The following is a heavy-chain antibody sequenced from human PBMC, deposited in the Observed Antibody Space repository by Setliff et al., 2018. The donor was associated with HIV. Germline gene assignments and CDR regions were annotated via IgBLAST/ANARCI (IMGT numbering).Heavy chain of an antibody. J-gene: IGHJ4*02. V-gene: IGHV1-8*02. D-gene: IGHD4-17*01. CDR1: GYTFSSYD. CDR3: ARGASSYDYGDYRVLVY. Sequence: ASVKVSCKASGYTFSSYDINWVRQATGQGLEWMGWMNPNSGNTGYAQKFQARVTMTRDTSISTAYMELSRLRSDDTAVYYCARGASSYDYGDYRVLVYWGQGSLVTVSS. CDR2: MNPNSGNT.